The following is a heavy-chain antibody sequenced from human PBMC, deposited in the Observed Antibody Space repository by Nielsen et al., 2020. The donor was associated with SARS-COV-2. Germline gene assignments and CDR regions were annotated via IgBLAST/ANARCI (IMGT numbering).Heavy chain of an antibody. Sequence: DSLQGRFTISRDNAKNSLYLQMNSLRVEDTAVYYCARDWSRAFDVWGQGTMVTVSS. J-gene: IGHJ3*01. V-gene: IGHV3-21*01. CDR3: ARDWSRAFDV.